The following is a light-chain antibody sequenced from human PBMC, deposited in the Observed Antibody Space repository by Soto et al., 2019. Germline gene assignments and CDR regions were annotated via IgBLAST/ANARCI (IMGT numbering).Light chain of an antibody. CDR2: GAS. V-gene: IGKV3-20*01. Sequence: EIVLTQSPGTLSLSPGERATLSCRASQSVSSSYLAWYQQKPGQAPRLLIYGASSRATGIPDSFSGSGSGTDFTLTISRLEPEDFAVYYCQQYGRSLTFGGGTKVEIK. CDR3: QQYGRSLT. CDR1: QSVSSSY. J-gene: IGKJ4*01.